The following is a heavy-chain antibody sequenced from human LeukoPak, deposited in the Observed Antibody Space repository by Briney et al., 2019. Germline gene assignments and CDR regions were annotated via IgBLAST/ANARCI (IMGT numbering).Heavy chain of an antibody. CDR3: ARHPGQDGQQLVN. Sequence: GESLKISCKGSGYSFTSYWIGWVRQMPGKGLEWMGIIYPGDSDTRYGPSFQGQVTISADKSISTAYLQWSSLKASDTAMYYCARHPGQDGQQLVNWGQGTLVTVSS. D-gene: IGHD6-13*01. J-gene: IGHJ4*02. V-gene: IGHV5-51*01. CDR2: IYPGDSDT. CDR1: GYSFTSYW.